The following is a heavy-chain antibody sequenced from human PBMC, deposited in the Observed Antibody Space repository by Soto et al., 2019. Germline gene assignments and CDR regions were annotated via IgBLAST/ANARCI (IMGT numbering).Heavy chain of an antibody. Sequence: EVQLLESGGGLVQPGGSLRLSCAASGFTFSSYAMSWVRQAPGKGLEWVSAISGSGGSTYYEDSVKGRFTISRDNSKKTLYLQMTSLRAEDTAVYYCAKGGIHDGYFDYWVQGTLVTVSS. D-gene: IGHD5-18*01. V-gene: IGHV3-23*01. CDR2: ISGSGGST. CDR1: GFTFSSYA. J-gene: IGHJ4*02. CDR3: AKGGIHDGYFDY.